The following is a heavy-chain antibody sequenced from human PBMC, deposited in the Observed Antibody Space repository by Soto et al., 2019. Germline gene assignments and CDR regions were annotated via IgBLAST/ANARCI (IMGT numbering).Heavy chain of an antibody. V-gene: IGHV4-39*01. J-gene: IGHJ6*02. CDR1: GGSISSSSYY. Sequence: SETMSLTCTVSGGSISSSSYYWGWIRQPPGKGLEWIGSIYYSGSTYYNPSLKSRVTISVDTSKNQFSLKLSSVTAADTAVYYCARRSSSAQGDYYGMDVWGQGTTVTVSS. D-gene: IGHD6-13*01. CDR3: ARRSSSAQGDYYGMDV. CDR2: IYYSGST.